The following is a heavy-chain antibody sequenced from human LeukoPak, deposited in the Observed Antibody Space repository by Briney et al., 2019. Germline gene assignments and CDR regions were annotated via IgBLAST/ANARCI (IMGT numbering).Heavy chain of an antibody. Sequence: PGGSLRLSCAASGFTVSSNYMTWVRQAPGKGLEWVSVLYSGGDTYYADSVKGRFTISRDNSKNTVYLQMNSLRAGDTAVYYCARTHPTGYFDYWGQGTLVTVSS. J-gene: IGHJ4*02. D-gene: IGHD1-14*01. CDR2: LYSGGDT. V-gene: IGHV3-53*01. CDR3: ARTHPTGYFDY. CDR1: GFTVSSNY.